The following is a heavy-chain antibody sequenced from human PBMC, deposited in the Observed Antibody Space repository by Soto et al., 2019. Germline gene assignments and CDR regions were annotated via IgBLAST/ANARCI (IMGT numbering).Heavy chain of an antibody. D-gene: IGHD3-10*01. CDR2: IRSKSDTYAT. Sequence: PGGSLRLSCAASGFTFSASAMHWVLQASGKGLEWLGRIRSKSDTYATAYAETVKGRFSISRDDSENMVYLQMNSLKTEDMAVYYCTRLRKSGDFDYWGQGTLVTVSS. CDR1: GFTFSASA. J-gene: IGHJ4*02. V-gene: IGHV3-73*01. CDR3: TRLRKSGDFDY.